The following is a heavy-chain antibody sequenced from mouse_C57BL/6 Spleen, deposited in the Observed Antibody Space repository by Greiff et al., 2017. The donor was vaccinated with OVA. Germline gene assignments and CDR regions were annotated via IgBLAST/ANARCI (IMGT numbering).Heavy chain of an antibody. J-gene: IGHJ3*01. V-gene: IGHV1-55*01. CDR3: ARYYGYDDGFAY. CDR1: GYTFTSYW. D-gene: IGHD2-2*01. CDR2: IYPGSGST. Sequence: QVQLKQPGAEFVKPGASVKMSCKASGYTFTSYWITWVKQRPGQGLEWIGDIYPGSGSTNYNEKFKSKATLTVDTSSSTAYMQLSSLTSEDSAVYYCARYYGYDDGFAYWGQGTLVTVSA.